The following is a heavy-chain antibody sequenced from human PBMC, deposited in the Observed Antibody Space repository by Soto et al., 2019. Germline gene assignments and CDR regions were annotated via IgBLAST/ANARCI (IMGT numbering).Heavy chain of an antibody. D-gene: IGHD2-2*02. V-gene: IGHV3-73*01. J-gene: IGHJ4*02. Sequence: GGSLRLSCVASGFTFIGSAMHWVRQASGKGLEWVGRIRSKTNSYATAYAASVKGRFTISRDDSKNTAYLQMNSLKTEDTAVYYCGVGAILFGDFDYWGQGTLVTVSS. CDR3: GVGAILFGDFDY. CDR1: GFTFIGSA. CDR2: IRSKTNSYAT.